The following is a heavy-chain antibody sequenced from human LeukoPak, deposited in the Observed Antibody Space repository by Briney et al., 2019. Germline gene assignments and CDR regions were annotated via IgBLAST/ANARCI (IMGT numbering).Heavy chain of an antibody. Sequence: ASVKVSCKASGGTFNSYAISWVRQAPGQGLEWMGRIIPILGIANYAQKFQGRVTITADKSTSTAYMELSSLRSEDTAVYYCATSAGIAVAGTWNWFDPWGQGTLVTVSS. CDR1: GGTFNSYA. D-gene: IGHD6-19*01. CDR3: ATSAGIAVAGTWNWFDP. V-gene: IGHV1-69*04. CDR2: IIPILGIA. J-gene: IGHJ5*02.